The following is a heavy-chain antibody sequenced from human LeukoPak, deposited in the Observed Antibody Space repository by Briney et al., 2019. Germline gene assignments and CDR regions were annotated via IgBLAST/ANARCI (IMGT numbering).Heavy chain of an antibody. CDR1: RYTFTGYY. CDR2: SNPNCGGT. V-gene: IGHV1-2*02. D-gene: IGHD4-17*01. Sequence: GASVKVSYKASRYTFTGYYMRWVRQAPGQGREWMGWSNPNCGGTNYAQKFQGRVTMTRETSISTAYMELSRMRSEDTAVYYCARDTDDYGLFDPWGQGTLVNVSS. J-gene: IGHJ5*02. CDR3: ARDTDDYGLFDP.